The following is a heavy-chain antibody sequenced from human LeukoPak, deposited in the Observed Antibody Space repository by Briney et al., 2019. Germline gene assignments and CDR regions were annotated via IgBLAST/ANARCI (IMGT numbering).Heavy chain of an antibody. D-gene: IGHD3-22*01. CDR3: ARSNYYDSSGYLYYYFYCMDV. J-gene: IGHJ6*03. CDR1: GGSISSYY. CDR2: IYYSGSA. V-gene: IGHV4-59*01. Sequence: SETLSLTCTASGGSISSYYWSWIRQPPGKGLEWIGYIYYSGSANYNPSPKSRVTTSANTSNNHSSLKLSSVTAADTAVYYCARSNYYDSSGYLYYYFYCMDVWGKGTTVTVSS.